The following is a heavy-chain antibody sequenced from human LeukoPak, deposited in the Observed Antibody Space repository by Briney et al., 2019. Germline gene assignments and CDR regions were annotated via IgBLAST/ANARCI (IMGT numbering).Heavy chain of an antibody. CDR1: GFTFSSYG. CDR3: ARFGVDSSGYHYFDY. D-gene: IGHD3-22*01. J-gene: IGHJ4*02. V-gene: IGHV3-30*03. CDR2: ISYDGSNK. Sequence: GGSLRLSCAASGFTFSSYGMHWVRQAPGKGLEWVAVISYDGSNKYYADSVKGRFTISRDNAKNTLYLQMNSLRAEDTAVYYCARFGVDSSGYHYFDYWGQGTLVTVSS.